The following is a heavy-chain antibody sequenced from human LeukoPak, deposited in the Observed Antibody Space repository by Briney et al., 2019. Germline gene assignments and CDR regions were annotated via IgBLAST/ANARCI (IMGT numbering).Heavy chain of an antibody. CDR3: ARDQGRYSYGYAFDY. Sequence: GGSLRLSCAASGFTFSSYAMHWVRQAPGKGLEWVAVISYDGSNKYYADSVKGRFTISRDNSKNTLYLQMNSLRAEDTAVYYCARDQGRYSYGYAFDYWGQGTLVTVSS. CDR2: ISYDGSNK. D-gene: IGHD5-18*01. CDR1: GFTFSSYA. V-gene: IGHV3-30*04. J-gene: IGHJ4*02.